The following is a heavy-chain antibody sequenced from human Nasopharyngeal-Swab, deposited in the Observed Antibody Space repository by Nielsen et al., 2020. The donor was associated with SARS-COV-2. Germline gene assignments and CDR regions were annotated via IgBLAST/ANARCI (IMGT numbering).Heavy chain of an antibody. J-gene: IGHJ4*02. CDR1: GDSVSSNSAA. CDR3: AKWDPFSGGYSSSWYPVGGFDY. Sequence: SQTLSLTCAISGDSVSSNSAAWNWIRQSPSRGLEWLGRTYYRSKWYNDYAVSVKSRITINPDTSKNQFSLQLNSVTPEDTAVYYCAKWDPFSGGYSSSWYPVGGFDYWGQGTLVTVSS. D-gene: IGHD6-13*01. V-gene: IGHV6-1*01. CDR2: TYYRSKWYN.